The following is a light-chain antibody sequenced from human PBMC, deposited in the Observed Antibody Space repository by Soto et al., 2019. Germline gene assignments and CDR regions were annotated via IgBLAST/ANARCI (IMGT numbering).Light chain of an antibody. J-gene: IGKJ3*01. CDR2: GAS. CDR3: QQCFSSPFT. V-gene: IGKV1-39*01. CDR1: QSIRSH. Sequence: DIQMTQSPSSLSASVGDRVSITCRASQSIRSHLNWFQHKPGKAPKVLIYGASSLQGGVPSRLSGSGSGTDFPLTIKSLQPEDFATYYFQQCFSSPFTFGPGTKVDVK.